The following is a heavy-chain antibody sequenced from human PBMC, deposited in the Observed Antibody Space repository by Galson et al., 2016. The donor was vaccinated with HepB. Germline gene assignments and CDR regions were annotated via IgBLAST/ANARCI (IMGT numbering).Heavy chain of an antibody. CDR2: ITSSSSSI. V-gene: IGHV3-48*01. CDR1: GFTLSSHS. Sequence: SLRLSCAASGFTLSSHSMNWVRQAPGKGLEWVSYITSSSSSIYYADSVKGRFTISRDNAKNSLYLQMNSLRGEDTAVYYCAREGYGDFDQIPNYYYYGLDVWGTGTTVTVS. J-gene: IGHJ6*04. CDR3: AREGYGDFDQIPNYYYYGLDV. D-gene: IGHD4-17*01.